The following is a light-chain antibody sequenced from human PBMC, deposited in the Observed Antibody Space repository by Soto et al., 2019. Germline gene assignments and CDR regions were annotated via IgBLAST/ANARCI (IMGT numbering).Light chain of an antibody. J-gene: IGKJ2*01. Sequence: EIVLTQSPATLSLSPGERATLSCRASQSISSYLAWYQQKPGQAPRLLIYDASNRATGIPARFSGSGSGTHFPLTISSLEPEEFAVYYCQLRSNWPPYTFGQGTKLEIK. V-gene: IGKV3-11*01. CDR2: DAS. CDR1: QSISSY. CDR3: QLRSNWPPYT.